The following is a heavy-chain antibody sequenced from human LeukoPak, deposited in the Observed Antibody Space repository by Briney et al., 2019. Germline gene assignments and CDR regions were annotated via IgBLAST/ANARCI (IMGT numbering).Heavy chain of an antibody. CDR1: GFTFSSHG. CDR3: ARGEDYYDSSGYYYFDY. V-gene: IGHV3-23*01. J-gene: IGHJ4*02. Sequence: GETLRLSCAASGFTFSSHGMNWVRQAPGKGLEWVSGITGSGGNRYYADSVKGRFTISRDNSKNTLYLQMNSLRAEDTAVYYCARGEDYYDSSGYYYFDYWGQGTLVTVSS. D-gene: IGHD3-22*01. CDR2: ITGSGGNR.